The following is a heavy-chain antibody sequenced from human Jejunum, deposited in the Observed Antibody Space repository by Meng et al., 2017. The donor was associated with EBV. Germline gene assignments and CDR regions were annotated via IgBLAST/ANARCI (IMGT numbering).Heavy chain of an antibody. J-gene: IGHJ5*02. V-gene: IGHV4-4*02. CDR3: ARGNSGSPLWRYWFDP. Sequence: VQVQGSGPGLVRPSGTLALTCAVPGGSITNWHWRSLVRQAPGKGLECIGEIYRVGATNYRPSLQSRVTISAEKSKNQFSLNLDSVTAADTAVYYCARGNSGSPLWRYWFDPWGQGTLVTVSS. CDR2: IYRVGAT. CDR1: GGSITNWHW. D-gene: IGHD1-26*01.